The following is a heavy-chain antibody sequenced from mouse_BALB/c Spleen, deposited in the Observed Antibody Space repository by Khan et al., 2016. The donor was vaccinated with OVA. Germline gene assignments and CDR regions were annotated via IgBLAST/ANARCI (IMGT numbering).Heavy chain of an antibody. CDR3: MRDDGYYWYFDV. V-gene: IGHV11-2*02. CDR1: GFPFSGFW. J-gene: IGHJ1*01. CDR2: INSDGSAI. Sequence: EVQLLETGGGLVQPGGSRGLSCEGSGFPFSGFWMSWVRQTPGKTLVWIGAINSDGSAIYYAPSIKDRFTIFRDNDKSTLYLQMSNVRSEDTATYFCMRDDGYYWYFDVWGAGTTVTVSS. D-gene: IGHD2-3*01.